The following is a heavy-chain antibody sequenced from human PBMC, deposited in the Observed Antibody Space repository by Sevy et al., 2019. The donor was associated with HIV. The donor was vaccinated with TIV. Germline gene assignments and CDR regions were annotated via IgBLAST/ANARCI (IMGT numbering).Heavy chain of an antibody. CDR3: ARGGGISAAAIQTWFDP. J-gene: IGHJ5*02. Sequence: SETLSLTCAVYGGSFSAYYWSWIRQSPGKGLEWIGEINHSGSTNYNPSLKSRVTISVDTSKNQFSLKLRFVTAADTAVYYCARGGGISAAAIQTWFDPWGQRTRVTDSS. D-gene: IGHD6-13*01. CDR1: GGSFSAYY. CDR2: INHSGST. V-gene: IGHV4-34*01.